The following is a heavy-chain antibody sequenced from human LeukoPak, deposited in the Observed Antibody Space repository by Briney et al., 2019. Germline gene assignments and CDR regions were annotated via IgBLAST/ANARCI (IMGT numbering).Heavy chain of an antibody. Sequence: GASVKVSCKASGGTFSHYAISWVRQAPGQGLEWMGGIIPIFGTANYAQKFQGRVTITADESTSTAYMELSSLRSEDTAVYYCASWYQLATPNDAFDIWGQGTMVTVSS. J-gene: IGHJ3*02. CDR3: ASWYQLATPNDAFDI. CDR1: GGTFSHYA. CDR2: IIPIFGTA. V-gene: IGHV1-69*13. D-gene: IGHD2-2*01.